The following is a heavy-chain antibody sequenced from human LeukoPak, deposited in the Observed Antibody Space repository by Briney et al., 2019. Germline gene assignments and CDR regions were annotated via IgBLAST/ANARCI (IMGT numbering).Heavy chain of an antibody. D-gene: IGHD2-2*01. V-gene: IGHV1-2*02. CDR2: INPNSGGT. Sequence: ASVKVSCKASGYTFTGYYMHWVRQAPGQGLEWMGWINPNSGGTNYAQKFQGRVTMTRDTSISTAYMELSRLRSDDTAVYYCARDGGYCSSTSCYMDVWGKGTTVTVSS. CDR1: GYTFTGYY. CDR3: ARDGGYCSSTSCYMDV. J-gene: IGHJ6*03.